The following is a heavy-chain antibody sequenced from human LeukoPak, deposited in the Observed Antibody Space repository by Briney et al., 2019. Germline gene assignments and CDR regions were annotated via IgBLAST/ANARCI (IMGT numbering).Heavy chain of an antibody. CDR1: GYTFTGYY. J-gene: IGHJ3*02. V-gene: IGHV1-2*02. CDR3: ARAGIWDYSDSSGYHNAAFDI. D-gene: IGHD3-22*01. CDR2: INPNIGGT. Sequence: ASVKVSCKASGYTFTGYYIHWVRRAPGQGLEWMGWINPNIGGTNYAQKFQGRVTMTRDTSISTAYMELSRLRSDDTAVYYCARAGIWDYSDSSGYHNAAFDIWGQGTMVTVSS.